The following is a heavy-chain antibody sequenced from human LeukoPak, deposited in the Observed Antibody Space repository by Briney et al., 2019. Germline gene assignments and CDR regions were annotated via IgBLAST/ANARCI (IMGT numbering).Heavy chain of an antibody. D-gene: IGHD1-26*01. Sequence: SSETLSLTCAVYGGSFSAYDWSWIRQPPGKGLEWIGEINHSGSTTYNPSLKSRVTMSVDTSKNQFSLKLSSVTAADTAVYYCASYSGTYAYYGYWGQGTLVTVSS. J-gene: IGHJ4*02. CDR2: INHSGST. CDR1: GGSFSAYD. CDR3: ASYSGTYAYYGY. V-gene: IGHV4-34*01.